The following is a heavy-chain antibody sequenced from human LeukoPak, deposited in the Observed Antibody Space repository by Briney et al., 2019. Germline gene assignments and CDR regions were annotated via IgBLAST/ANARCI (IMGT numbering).Heavy chain of an antibody. J-gene: IGHJ3*02. CDR1: GGSISGSISSYY. CDR3: ARDPGSSGWWGAFDI. Sequence: SETLSLTCTVSGGSISGSISSYYWNWIRQPPGTGLEWIGYIYYSGSTNYKSSLKSRVTISVDTSKNQFSLKLSSVTAADTAVYYCARDPGSSGWWGAFDIWGQGTMVAVSS. V-gene: IGHV4-61*01. CDR2: IYYSGST. D-gene: IGHD6-19*01.